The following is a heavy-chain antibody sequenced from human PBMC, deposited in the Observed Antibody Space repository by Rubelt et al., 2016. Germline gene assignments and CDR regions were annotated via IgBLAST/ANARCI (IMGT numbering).Heavy chain of an antibody. Sequence: GGGVVQPGRSLRLSCAASGFTFSSYGMHWVRQAPGKGLGWVAVIWYDGSNKYYADSVKGRFTISRDNSKNTLYLQMNSLRAEDTAVYYCARDLVGVYYWGQGTLVTVSS. D-gene: IGHD1-26*01. CDR1: GFTFSSYG. CDR3: ARDLVGVYY. J-gene: IGHJ4*02. V-gene: IGHV3-33*01. CDR2: IWYDGSNK.